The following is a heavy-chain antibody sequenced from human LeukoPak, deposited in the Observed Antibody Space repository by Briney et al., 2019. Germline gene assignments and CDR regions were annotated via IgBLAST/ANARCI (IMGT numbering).Heavy chain of an antibody. CDR3: ARDMGPILDTTMALNWFDP. CDR1: GYTFTGYY. J-gene: IGHJ5*02. V-gene: IGHV1-2*02. Sequence: ASVKVSCKASGYTFTGYYMHWVRQAPGQGLEWMGWINPNSGGTNYAQKFQGRVTMTRDTSISTAYMELSRLRSDDTAVYYCARDMGPILDTTMALNWFDPWGQGTLVTVSS. D-gene: IGHD5-18*01. CDR2: INPNSGGT.